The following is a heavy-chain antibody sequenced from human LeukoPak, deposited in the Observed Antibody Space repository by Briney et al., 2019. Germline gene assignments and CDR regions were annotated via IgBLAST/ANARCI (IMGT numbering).Heavy chain of an antibody. Sequence: PSQTLSLTCTVSGGSISSYYWSWIRQPPGKGLEWIGYIYYSGSTNYNPSLKSRVTISVDTSKNQFSLKLSSVTAADTAVYYCASGTGPRYSPDYWGQGTLVTVSS. CDR3: ASGTGPRYSPDY. CDR2: IYYSGST. J-gene: IGHJ4*02. CDR1: GGSISSYY. D-gene: IGHD5-18*01. V-gene: IGHV4-59*01.